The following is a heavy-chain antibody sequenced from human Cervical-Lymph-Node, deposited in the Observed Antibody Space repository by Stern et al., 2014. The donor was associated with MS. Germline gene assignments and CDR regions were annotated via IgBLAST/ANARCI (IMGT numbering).Heavy chain of an antibody. J-gene: IGHJ4*02. Sequence: QVQLQESGPRLVKPSETLSLTCSVSPYSISSGYYWAWIRQSPGKGLEWIGTTHRSGSTYYNPSLKSRVTISADTSKNKFFLMLTSVAAADTAVYYCARWGYGDYEADYWGQGTLVTVSS. D-gene: IGHD4-17*01. CDR1: PYSISSGYY. V-gene: IGHV4-38-2*02. CDR2: THRSGST. CDR3: ARWGYGDYEADY.